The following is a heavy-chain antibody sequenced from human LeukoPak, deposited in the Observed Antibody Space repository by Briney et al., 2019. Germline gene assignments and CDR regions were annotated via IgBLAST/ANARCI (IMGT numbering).Heavy chain of an antibody. CDR1: GYSFTSNW. V-gene: IGHV5-51*01. CDR3: ARHAADGYNYIDN. D-gene: IGHD5-24*01. CDR2: IYPGDSDT. Sequence: GESLKISCKGSGYSFTSNWIGWVRQMPGRGLEWMGIIYPGDSDTRYSPSFQGQVTISADKSISTASLQRSSLKASDTAMYYCARHAADGYNYIDNWGQGTLVTVSS. J-gene: IGHJ4*02.